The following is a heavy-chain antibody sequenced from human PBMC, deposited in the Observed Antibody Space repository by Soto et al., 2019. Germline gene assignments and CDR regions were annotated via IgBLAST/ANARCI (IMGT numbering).Heavy chain of an antibody. CDR1: GLTVSSDY. Sequence: EVQLMESGGGLVQPGGSLRLSCGVSGLTVSSDYMSWVRQAPGKGLEWVSVIYTRGSTYYANSVKGRFTISRHNSKNTVYLQMNRLKVEDTAVYYCARLVTYGDHVDYWGQGTLVTVSP. V-gene: IGHV3-53*04. J-gene: IGHJ4*02. CDR2: IYTRGST. D-gene: IGHD2-21*02. CDR3: ARLVTYGDHVDY.